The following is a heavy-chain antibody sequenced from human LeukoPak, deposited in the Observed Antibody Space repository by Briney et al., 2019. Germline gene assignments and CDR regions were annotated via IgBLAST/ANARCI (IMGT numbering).Heavy chain of an antibody. Sequence: SETLSLTCTVSGGSISSYYWSWIRQPPGKGLEWIGYIYYSGSTNYNPSLKSRVTISVDTSKNQFSLKLSSVTAADTAVYYCARGSRGWYGEAGYWGQGTLVTVSS. D-gene: IGHD6-19*01. V-gene: IGHV4-59*08. J-gene: IGHJ4*02. CDR1: GGSISSYY. CDR2: IYYSGST. CDR3: ARGSRGWYGEAGY.